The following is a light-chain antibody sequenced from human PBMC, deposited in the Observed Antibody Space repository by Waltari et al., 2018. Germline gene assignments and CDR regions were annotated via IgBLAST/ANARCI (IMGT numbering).Light chain of an antibody. CDR3: ATRDEGPTVV. J-gene: IGLJ2*01. CDR1: LSNIGNHY. CDR2: LTH. V-gene: IGLV1-47*01. Sequence: QSVLTQPPSASGTPGQSVTISCSGSLSNIGNHYVYWYQQLPGTAPKLRIYLTHLRPSGVPDRFSASKSGTSASLAISGLRFEDEGDYYCATRDEGPTVVFGGGTKVTVL.